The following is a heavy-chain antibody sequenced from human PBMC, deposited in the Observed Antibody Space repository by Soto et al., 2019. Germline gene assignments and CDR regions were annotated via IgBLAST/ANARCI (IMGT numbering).Heavy chain of an antibody. V-gene: IGHV3-23*01. CDR3: ARGFSAGKGSPPDF. D-gene: IGHD6-13*01. CDR2: ISGSGEIT. Sequence: GSLRLSCAASGFPFRSYAMGWVRQAPGKGLEWISVISGSGEITLYTDSVKGRFTISRDFSNNTLSLQMNSLRAEDTAVYYCARGFSAGKGSPPDFWGQGSLVTVSS. CDR1: GFPFRSYA. J-gene: IGHJ4*02.